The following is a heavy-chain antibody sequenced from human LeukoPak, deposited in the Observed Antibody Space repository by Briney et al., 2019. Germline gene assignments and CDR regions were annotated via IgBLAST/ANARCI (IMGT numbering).Heavy chain of an antibody. Sequence: SETLSLTCAVYGGSFRGFYWTWIRQSPGKELEWIGEINHSGSSSYNPSLKSRIMISVDMSKNQFSLKVRSVTAADTAVYYCARSHCGGDCYSSRWQILYGYYYYYMDVWGTGTTVTVSS. V-gene: IGHV4-34*01. CDR1: GGSFRGFY. D-gene: IGHD2-21*02. CDR2: INHSGSS. CDR3: ARSHCGGDCYSSRWQILYGYYYYYMDV. J-gene: IGHJ6*03.